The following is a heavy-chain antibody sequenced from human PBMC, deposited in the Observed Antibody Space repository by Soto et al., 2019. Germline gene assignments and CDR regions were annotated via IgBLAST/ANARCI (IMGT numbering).Heavy chain of an antibody. J-gene: IGHJ4*02. D-gene: IGHD3-9*01. CDR3: ARDRALRYFDWLFPDY. CDR1: GFTFSSYA. V-gene: IGHV3-30-3*01. CDR2: ISYDGSNK. Sequence: PVGSLRLSCAASGFTFSSYAMHWVRQAPGKGLEWVAVISYDGSNKYYADSAKGRFTISRDNSKNTLYLQMNSLRAEDTAVYYCARDRALRYFDWLFPDYWGQGTLVTVSS.